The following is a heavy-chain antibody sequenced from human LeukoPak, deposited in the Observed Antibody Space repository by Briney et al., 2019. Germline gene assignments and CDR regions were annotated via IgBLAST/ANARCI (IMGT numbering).Heavy chain of an antibody. CDR2: IIPIFGTA. CDR1: GGTFSSYA. CDR3: AVGVGAFDY. J-gene: IGHJ4*02. D-gene: IGHD1-26*01. V-gene: IGHV1-69*05. Sequence: SVKVSCKASGGTFSSYAISWVRQAPGQGLEWMGGIIPIFGTANYAQKFQGRVTITTDTSASTAYMVLSSLRSEDMAVYYCAVGVGAFDYWGQGTLVTVSS.